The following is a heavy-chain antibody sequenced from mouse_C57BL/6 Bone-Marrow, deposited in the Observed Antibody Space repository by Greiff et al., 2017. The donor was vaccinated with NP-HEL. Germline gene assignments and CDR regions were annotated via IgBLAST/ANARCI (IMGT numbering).Heavy chain of an antibody. CDR1: GFTFSSYA. CDR3: TREDYYGKFAY. D-gene: IGHD1-1*01. Sequence: DVMLVESGEGLVKPGGSLKLSCAASGFTFSSYAMSWVRQTPEMRLEWVAYISSGGDYIYYADTVKGRFTISRDNARNTLYLQMSSLKSEDTAMYYCTREDYYGKFAYWGQGTLVTVSA. V-gene: IGHV5-9-1*02. J-gene: IGHJ3*01. CDR2: ISSGGDYI.